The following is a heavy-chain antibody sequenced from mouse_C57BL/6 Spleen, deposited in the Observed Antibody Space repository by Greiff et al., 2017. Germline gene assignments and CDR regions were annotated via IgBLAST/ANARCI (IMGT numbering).Heavy chain of an antibody. CDR3: ARQGYYDYGDYAMDY. Sequence: QVQLQQSGAELVRPGASVKLSCKASGYTFTDYYINWVKQRPGQGLEWIARIYPGSGNTYYNEKFKGKATLTAEKSSSTAYMQLSSLTSEDSAVYFCARQGYYDYGDYAMDYWGQGTSVTVSS. CDR1: GYTFTDYY. J-gene: IGHJ4*01. D-gene: IGHD2-4*01. V-gene: IGHV1-76*01. CDR2: IYPGSGNT.